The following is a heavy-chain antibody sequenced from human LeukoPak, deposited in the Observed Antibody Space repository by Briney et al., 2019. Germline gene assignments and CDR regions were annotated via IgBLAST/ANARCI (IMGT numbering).Heavy chain of an antibody. D-gene: IGHD3-10*01. J-gene: IGHJ4*02. V-gene: IGHV3-30*18. Sequence: GGSLRLSCAASGFTFSSYGMHWVRQAPGKGLEWVAVISYDGSNKYYADSVKGRFTISRDNSKNTLYLQMNSLRAEDTAVYYCAKGHYGSGSWDYRGQGTLVTVSS. CDR2: ISYDGSNK. CDR1: GFTFSSYG. CDR3: AKGHYGSGSWDY.